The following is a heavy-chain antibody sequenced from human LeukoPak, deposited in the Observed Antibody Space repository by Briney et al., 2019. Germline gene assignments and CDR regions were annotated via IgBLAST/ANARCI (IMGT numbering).Heavy chain of an antibody. V-gene: IGHV4-4*07. D-gene: IGHD3-9*01. CDR2: VYTSGIT. J-gene: IGHJ6*03. Sequence: SETLSLTCTVSGGFINNYWSWIRQPAGKGLEWIGRVYTSGITNYNPYLKSRITMSVDTSKNQLSLKLTSVPAADRAVYYCARHNGFDRGYYYYMDVWGKGATVTVSS. CDR3: ARHNGFDRGYYYYMDV. CDR1: GGFINNY.